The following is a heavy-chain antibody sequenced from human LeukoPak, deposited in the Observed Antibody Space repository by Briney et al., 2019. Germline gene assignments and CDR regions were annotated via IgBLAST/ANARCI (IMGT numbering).Heavy chain of an antibody. CDR1: GFHFEDYN. J-gene: IGHJ4*02. D-gene: IGHD6-19*01. CDR3: AKDHGSGWYYFDY. Sequence: SLELSCGASGFHFEDYNMHWVRQAPGKGLEGVSGISWNSGSIGYADSVKGRFTISRDNAKNSLYLQMNSLRAEDTALYYCAKDHGSGWYYFDYWGQGTLVTVSS. CDR2: ISWNSGSI. V-gene: IGHV3-9*01.